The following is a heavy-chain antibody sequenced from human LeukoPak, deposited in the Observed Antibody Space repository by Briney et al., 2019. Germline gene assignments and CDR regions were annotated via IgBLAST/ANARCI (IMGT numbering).Heavy chain of an antibody. D-gene: IGHD6-13*01. CDR1: GYSFTSYW. Sequence: GESLKISCKGSGYSFTSYWIGWVRQMPGKGLEWMGIIYPGDSDTRYSPSFQGQVTISADKSISTAYLQWSSLKASDTAMYYCARNGNSSSWYGVGYGMDVWGQGTTVTVSS. J-gene: IGHJ6*02. CDR2: IYPGDSDT. CDR3: ARNGNSSSWYGVGYGMDV. V-gene: IGHV5-51*01.